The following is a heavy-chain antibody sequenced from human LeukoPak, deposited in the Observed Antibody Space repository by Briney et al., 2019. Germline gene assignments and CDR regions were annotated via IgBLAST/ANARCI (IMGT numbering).Heavy chain of an antibody. D-gene: IGHD4-23*01. J-gene: IGHJ4*02. CDR1: GGSHRSYY. V-gene: IGHV4-59*01. Sequence: TLSLTCTASGGSHRSYYLSCIPHPPRQGLLRVGYMYYSGSTNYHPSLRSRVTMSVGTSKNQFSLRLSSVTAADTAVYYCARGRYGGNSGFFDYWGQGTLVTVSS. CDR3: ARGRYGGNSGFFDY. CDR2: MYYSGST.